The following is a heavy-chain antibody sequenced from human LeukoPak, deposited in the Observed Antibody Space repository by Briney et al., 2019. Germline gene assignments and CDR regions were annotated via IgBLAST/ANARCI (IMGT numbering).Heavy chain of an antibody. Sequence: GGPLGLSCAASGFTFSNYVIHWVRQAPGKGLEWVAVTSSDLNVKLYADSVKGRFTISRDNSRSTLYLQMNSLRPEGTAIYYCAREGYYGSGSPPSFDYWGQGTLVTVSS. V-gene: IGHV3-30-3*01. D-gene: IGHD3-10*01. CDR1: GFTFSNYV. CDR2: TSSDLNVK. J-gene: IGHJ4*02. CDR3: AREGYYGSGSPPSFDY.